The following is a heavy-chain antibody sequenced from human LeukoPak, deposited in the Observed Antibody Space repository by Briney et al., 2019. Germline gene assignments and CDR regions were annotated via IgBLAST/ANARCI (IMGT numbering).Heavy chain of an antibody. V-gene: IGHV4-39*07. CDR2: IHDDGGT. CDR1: GGSISDSRT. Sequence: SETLSLTCTVSGGSISDSRTWAWFRQPPGKGLEWIANIHDDGGTASNPSLKSRVTISLDTSRNQFSLKVNSVTAADTAFYYCARVLTAAGLDFWGQGTLVSVSS. D-gene: IGHD6-25*01. CDR3: ARVLTAAGLDF. J-gene: IGHJ4*02.